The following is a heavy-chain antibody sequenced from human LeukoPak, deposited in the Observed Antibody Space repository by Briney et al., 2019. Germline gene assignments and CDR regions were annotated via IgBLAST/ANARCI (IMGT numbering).Heavy chain of an antibody. D-gene: IGHD6-19*01. Sequence: SVKVSCKASGGTFSSYAVTWVRQAPGHGLEWMGGIIPIFGTASNAQKFQGRVTITADESTSTAYMELSSLRSEDTAVYYCAVGIAVAEYFDYWGQGTLVTVSS. CDR1: GGTFSSYA. CDR2: IIPIFGTA. J-gene: IGHJ4*02. CDR3: AVGIAVAEYFDY. V-gene: IGHV1-69*13.